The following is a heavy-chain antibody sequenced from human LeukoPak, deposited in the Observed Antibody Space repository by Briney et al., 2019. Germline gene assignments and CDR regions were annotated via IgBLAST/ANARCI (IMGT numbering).Heavy chain of an antibody. D-gene: IGHD3-10*01. CDR2: INPTGGST. Sequence: ASVKVSCKASGYTFPSYFMHWVRQAPGQGLEWMGIINPTGGSTTYAQKFQGRVTMTEDTSTDTAYMELSSLRSEDTAVYYCATDLTMVRGADNWFDPWGQGTLVTVSS. V-gene: IGHV1-46*01. CDR1: GYTFPSYF. CDR3: ATDLTMVRGADNWFDP. J-gene: IGHJ5*02.